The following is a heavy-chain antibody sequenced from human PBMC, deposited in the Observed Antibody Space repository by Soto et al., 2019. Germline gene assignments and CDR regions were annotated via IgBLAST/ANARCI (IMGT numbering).Heavy chain of an antibody. CDR2: IYPDDSDT. CDR1: GYSFNTYW. CDR3: ARPGYYDSSGFFNFDH. Sequence: RGESLKISCKASGYSFNTYWIGWVRQLPGKGLEWMGIIYPDDSDTRYSPSFQGQVTISADKSFTTVYLQWSSLKASDTAIYYCARPGYYDSSGFFNFDHWGQGTLVTVSS. V-gene: IGHV5-51*01. J-gene: IGHJ4*02. D-gene: IGHD3-22*01.